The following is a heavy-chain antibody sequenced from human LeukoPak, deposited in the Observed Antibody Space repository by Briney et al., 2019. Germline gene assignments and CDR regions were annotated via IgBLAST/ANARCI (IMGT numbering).Heavy chain of an antibody. CDR2: IIPIRGIA. V-gene: IGHV1-69*04. J-gene: IGHJ6*02. D-gene: IGHD3-10*01. Sequence: ASVKVSCKASGGTFTSYAISWVRQAPGQGLELMGRIIPIRGIANYAQKFQGRVTITADKSTSTAYMELSSLRSEDTAVYYCASLYGSGSGRDVWGQGTTVTVSS. CDR3: ASLYGSGSGRDV. CDR1: GGTFTSYA.